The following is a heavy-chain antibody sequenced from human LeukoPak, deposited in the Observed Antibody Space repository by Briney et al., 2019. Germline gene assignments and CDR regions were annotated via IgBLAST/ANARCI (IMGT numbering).Heavy chain of an antibody. V-gene: IGHV4-34*01. CDR2: INHSGST. CDR3: AREEDYYGMDV. CDR1: GGSFSGYY. Sequence: SETLSLTCAVYGGSFSGYYWSWIRQPPGKGLEWIGEINHSGSTNYNPSLKSRVTISVDTSKNQFSLKLSSVTAADTAVYYCAREEDYYGMDVWGQGTTVTVSS. J-gene: IGHJ6*02.